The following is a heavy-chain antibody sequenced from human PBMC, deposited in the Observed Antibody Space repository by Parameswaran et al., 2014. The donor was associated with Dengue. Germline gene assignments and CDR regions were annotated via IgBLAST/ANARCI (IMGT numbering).Heavy chain of an antibody. V-gene: IGHV3-21*01. CDR2: ISSSSSYI. Sequence: VRQAPGKGLEWVSSISSSSSYIYYADSVKGRFTISRDNAKDSLYLQMNSLRAEDTAVYYCAREPPAYYYDSSGFNPWGQGTLVTVSS. CDR3: AREPPAYYYDSSGFNP. J-gene: IGHJ5*02. D-gene: IGHD3-22*01.